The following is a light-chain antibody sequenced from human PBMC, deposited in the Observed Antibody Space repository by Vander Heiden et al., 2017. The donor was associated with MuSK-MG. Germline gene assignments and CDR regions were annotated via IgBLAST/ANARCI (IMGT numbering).Light chain of an antibody. J-gene: IGLJ1*01. Sequence: QSALTQPASVSVPPAQSVTISCSGTSSDVGSYNLVSWYQQHPGKAPKLMIYEGSKRPSGVSNRFSGSKSGNTASLTISGLQAEDEADYYCCSYAGSSSYVFGTGTKVTVL. CDR2: EGS. CDR3: CSYAGSSSYV. CDR1: SSDVGSYNL. V-gene: IGLV2-23*01.